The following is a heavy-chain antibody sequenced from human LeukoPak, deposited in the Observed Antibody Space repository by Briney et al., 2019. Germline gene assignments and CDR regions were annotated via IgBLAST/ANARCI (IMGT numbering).Heavy chain of an antibody. D-gene: IGHD3-22*01. J-gene: IGHJ4*02. CDR2: ISGSGGST. Sequence: GGSLRLSCAASGFTFSSYAMSWVRQAPGKGLEWVSAISGSGGSTYYADSVKGRFTISRDNSKNTLYVQMNSLRAEDTAVYYCARDAPTYYYANSAYPSLDYWGQGTLATVSS. CDR3: ARDAPTYYYANSAYPSLDY. V-gene: IGHV3-23*01. CDR1: GFTFSSYA.